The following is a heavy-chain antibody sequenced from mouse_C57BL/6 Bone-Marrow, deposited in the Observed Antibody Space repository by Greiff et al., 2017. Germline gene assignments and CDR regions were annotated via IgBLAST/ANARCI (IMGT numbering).Heavy chain of an antibody. CDR1: GFTFSSYA. CDR3: ARGVTSVDYFDY. CDR2: ISDGGSYT. J-gene: IGHJ2*01. D-gene: IGHD1-1*01. Sequence: EVKVEESGGGLVKPGGSLKLSCAASGFTFSSYAMSWVRQTPEKRLEWVATISDGGSYTYYPDNVKGRFTISRDKANNNLYLQMSHLKSEDTAMYYCARGVTSVDYFDYWGQGTTLTVSS. V-gene: IGHV5-4*03.